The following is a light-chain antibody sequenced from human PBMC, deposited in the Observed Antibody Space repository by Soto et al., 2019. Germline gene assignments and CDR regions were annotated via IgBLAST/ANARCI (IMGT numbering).Light chain of an antibody. CDR1: QSISSY. V-gene: IGKV3-11*01. CDR3: QQRSSSPLT. CDR2: DAS. J-gene: IGKJ4*01. Sequence: EIVWTQSPGTLSLSPGERATLSCRASQSISSYLAWYQQKPGQAPRLLIYDASNRATGVPARFSGSGSGTDFTLTISSLEPEDFAVYYCQQRSSSPLTFGGGTTVEIK.